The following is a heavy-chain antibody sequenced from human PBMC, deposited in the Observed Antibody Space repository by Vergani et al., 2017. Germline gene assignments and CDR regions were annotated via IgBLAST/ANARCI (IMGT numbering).Heavy chain of an antibody. CDR3: ARCALVGDSHYDRGMDV. D-gene: IGHD4-11*01. Sequence: QVQLVQSGAEVKRPGSSVKVSCKTSGGTFSNFGISWVRQAPGQGLEWMGGIIPIGNNKNYAQMFQDRATIIADESTGTAYMDLSSLRSEDTAIYYCARCALVGDSHYDRGMDVWGQGTTFIVSS. CDR1: GGTFSNFG. V-gene: IGHV1-69*12. CDR2: IIPIGNNK. J-gene: IGHJ6*02.